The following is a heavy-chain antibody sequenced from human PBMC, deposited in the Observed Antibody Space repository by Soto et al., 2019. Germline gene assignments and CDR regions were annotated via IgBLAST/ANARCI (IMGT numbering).Heavy chain of an antibody. J-gene: IGHJ6*03. CDR2: ISGSSSYI. D-gene: IGHD3-3*01. CDR3: AREIQVFGVIMDFYMDV. CDR1: GFTFSNYN. V-gene: IGHV3-21*01. Sequence: GGSLRLSCAASGFTFSNYNMNWVRQAPGKGLEWVSSISGSSSYIYYADSVKGRFTSSRDNADNSLYLQMNSLRAEDTAVYYCAREIQVFGVIMDFYMDVWGRGTTVTVSS.